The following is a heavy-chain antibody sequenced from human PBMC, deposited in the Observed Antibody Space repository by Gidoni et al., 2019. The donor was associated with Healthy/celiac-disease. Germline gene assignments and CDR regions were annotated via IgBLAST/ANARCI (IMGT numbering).Heavy chain of an antibody. CDR3: VKSEVETKGHYDILTAVGDWFDP. D-gene: IGHD3-9*01. J-gene: IGHJ5*02. CDR1: GFTFSSYA. Sequence: EVQLVESGGGLVQPGGSLRLSCSASGFTFSSYAMHWVRQAPGKGLEYVSAISSNGGSTYYADSVKGRFTISRDNSKNTLYLQMSSLRAEDTAVYYCVKSEVETKGHYDILTAVGDWFDPWGQGTLVTVSS. CDR2: ISSNGGST. V-gene: IGHV3-64D*06.